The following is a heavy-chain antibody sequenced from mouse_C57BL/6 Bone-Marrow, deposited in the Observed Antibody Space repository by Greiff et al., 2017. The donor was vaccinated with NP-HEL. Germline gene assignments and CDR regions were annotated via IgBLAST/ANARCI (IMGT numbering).Heavy chain of an antibody. Sequence: VQLQQSGAELVKPGASVKMSCKASGYTFTSYWITWVKQRPGQGLEWIGDIYPGSGSTNYNEKFKSKATLTVDTSSSTAYMQLSSLTSEDSAVYYCARDGNYPYWYFDVWGTGTTVTVSS. CDR3: ARDGNYPYWYFDV. J-gene: IGHJ1*03. V-gene: IGHV1-55*01. CDR1: GYTFTSYW. CDR2: IYPGSGST. D-gene: IGHD2-1*01.